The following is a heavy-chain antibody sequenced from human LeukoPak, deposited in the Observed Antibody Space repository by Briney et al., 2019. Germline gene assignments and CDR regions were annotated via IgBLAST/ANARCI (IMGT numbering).Heavy chain of an antibody. CDR3: ARGRSWAYYYGSGSYLSLDY. J-gene: IGHJ4*02. Sequence: PSETLSLTCAVYGGSFSGYYWSWIRQPPGKGLEWIGEINHSGSTNYNPSLKSRVTISVDTSKNQFSLKLSSVTAADTAVYYCARGRSWAYYYGSGSYLSLDYWGQGTLVTVSS. CDR1: GGSFSGYY. D-gene: IGHD3-10*01. CDR2: INHSGST. V-gene: IGHV4-34*01.